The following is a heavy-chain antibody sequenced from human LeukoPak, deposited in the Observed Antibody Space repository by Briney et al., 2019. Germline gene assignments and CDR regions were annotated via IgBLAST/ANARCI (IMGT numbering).Heavy chain of an antibody. CDR3: ARTRFLEWFNDY. J-gene: IGHJ4*02. Sequence: PGGSLGLSCAASGFTFSSYAMSWVRQAPGKGLEWVSAISGSGGSTYYADSVKGRFTISRDNSKNTLYMQMNSLRAEDTAVYYCARTRFLEWFNDYWGQGTLVTVSS. CDR2: ISGSGGST. D-gene: IGHD3-3*01. V-gene: IGHV3-23*01. CDR1: GFTFSSYA.